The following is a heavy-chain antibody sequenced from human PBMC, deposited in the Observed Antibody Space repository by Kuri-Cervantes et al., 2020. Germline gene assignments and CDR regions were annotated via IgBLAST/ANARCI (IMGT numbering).Heavy chain of an antibody. J-gene: IGHJ6*02. Sequence: GGSLRLSCAASGFTFSSYGMHWVRQAPGKGLVWVSRINSDGSSTSYADSVKGRFTISRDNAKNTLYLQMNSLRAEDTAVYYCARERYYYDSSGYYRHGMDVWGQGTTVTVSS. CDR3: ARERYYYDSSGYYRHGMDV. D-gene: IGHD3-22*01. CDR2: INSDGSST. V-gene: IGHV3-74*01. CDR1: GFTFSSYG.